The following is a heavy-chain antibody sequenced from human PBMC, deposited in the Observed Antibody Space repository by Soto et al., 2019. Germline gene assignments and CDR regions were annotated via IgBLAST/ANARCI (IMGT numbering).Heavy chain of an antibody. Sequence: ESGGGLVQPGGSLRLSCAASGFTFSSYAMRWVCQAPVKGLEWVSAISGSGGSTYYADSVKGRFTISRDNSKNTLYLQMNSLRAEDTAVYYCARRGSGSYYDYWGQGTLVTVSS. CDR2: ISGSGGST. V-gene: IGHV3-23*01. D-gene: IGHD1-26*01. CDR3: ARRGSGSYYDY. J-gene: IGHJ4*02. CDR1: GFTFSSYA.